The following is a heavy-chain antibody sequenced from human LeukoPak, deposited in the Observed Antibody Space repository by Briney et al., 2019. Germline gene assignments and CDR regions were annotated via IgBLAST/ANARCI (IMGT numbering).Heavy chain of an antibody. CDR3: ARYSSSWYLPNWFDP. J-gene: IGHJ5*02. Sequence: GASVRVSCKASGYTFTSYGISWVRQAPGQGLEWMGWISAYNGNTNYAQKLQGRVTMTTDTSTCTAYMELRSLRSDDTAVYYCARYSSSWYLPNWFDPWGQGTLVTVSS. D-gene: IGHD6-13*01. CDR2: ISAYNGNT. CDR1: GYTFTSYG. V-gene: IGHV1-18*01.